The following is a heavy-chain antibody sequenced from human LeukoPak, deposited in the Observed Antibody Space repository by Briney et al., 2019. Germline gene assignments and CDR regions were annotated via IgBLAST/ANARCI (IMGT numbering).Heavy chain of an antibody. D-gene: IGHD2-21*02. CDR3: ARDQSLRGGDNYYYYGMDV. CDR1: GYRFTSYG. CDR2: ISAYNGNT. V-gene: IGHV1-18*03. J-gene: IGHJ6*02. Sequence: GASVKVSCKASGYRFTSYGITWVRQAPRQGREWMGWISAYNGNTNYAQKLQGRVTMTTDTCKSTAYMELRSLTSDDMAMYYCARDQSLRGGDNYYYYGMDVWGQGTTVTVSS.